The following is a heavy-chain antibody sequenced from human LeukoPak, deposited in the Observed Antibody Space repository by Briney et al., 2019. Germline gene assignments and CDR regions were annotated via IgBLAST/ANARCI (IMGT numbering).Heavy chain of an antibody. V-gene: IGHV1-18*03. CDR3: ARDLHRYYDFWSGYYIDY. J-gene: IGHJ4*02. Sequence: GASVKVSCKASGYTFTSYGISWVRQAPGQGLEWMGWISAYNGNTNYAQKLQGRVTMTTDTSTSTAYMELRSLRSDDMAVYYCARDLHRYYDFWSGYYIDYWGQGTLVTVSS. D-gene: IGHD3-3*01. CDR1: GYTFTSYG. CDR2: ISAYNGNT.